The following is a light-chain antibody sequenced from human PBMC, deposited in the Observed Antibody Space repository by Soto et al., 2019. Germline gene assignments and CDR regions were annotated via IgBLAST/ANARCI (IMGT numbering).Light chain of an antibody. V-gene: IGKV3-15*01. CDR3: QQYNNWPIT. Sequence: EIVMTQSPATLSVSPGERATLSCRASQSVNSDLAWYQQKPGQAPRLLMFRTSSRATGFPARFSGSGSGTEFTLTISSLQSEDFEIYYCQQYNNWPITFGQGTRLEIK. CDR2: RTS. J-gene: IGKJ5*01. CDR1: QSVNSD.